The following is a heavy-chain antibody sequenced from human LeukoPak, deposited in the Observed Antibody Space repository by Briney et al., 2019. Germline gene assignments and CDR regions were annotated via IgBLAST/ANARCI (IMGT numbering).Heavy chain of an antibody. CDR1: GFTFSSYA. CDR3: ARGDDYGFDY. J-gene: IGHJ4*02. D-gene: IGHD4-17*01. V-gene: IGHV3-21*01. Sequence: PGGSLRLSCAAPGFTFSSYAMHWVRQAPGKGLEWVSSISSSSSYIYYADSVKGRFTISRDNAKNSLYLQMNSLRAEDTAVYYCARGDDYGFDYWGQGTLVTVSS. CDR2: ISSSSSYI.